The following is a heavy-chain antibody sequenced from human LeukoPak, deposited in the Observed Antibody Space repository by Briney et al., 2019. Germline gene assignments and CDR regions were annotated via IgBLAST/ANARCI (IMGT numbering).Heavy chain of an antibody. J-gene: IGHJ4*02. V-gene: IGHV3-30*02. D-gene: IGHD4-23*01. Sequence: GGSLRLSCAASGFIFRNHGMHWVRQAPGKGLEWVAFVHFDSSHQYYVDSVKGRFTVSRDNSKNTLYLQMNSLRAEDTAVYYCAKDRMTTVVTRSSGVWSSGNYWGQGTLVTVSS. CDR3: AKDRMTTVVTRSSGVWSSGNY. CDR2: VHFDSSHQ. CDR1: GFIFRNHG.